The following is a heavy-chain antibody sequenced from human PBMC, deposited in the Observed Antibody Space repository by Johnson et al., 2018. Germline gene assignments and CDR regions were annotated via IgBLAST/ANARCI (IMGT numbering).Heavy chain of an antibody. CDR1: GFTFGDYA. CDR3: TRAHDYVDYYGMDV. J-gene: IGHJ6*02. Sequence: EVQLVASGGGLVKPGRSLRLSCTASGFTFGDYAMSWFRQAPGKGLVWVGFIRRKAYGGTTEYAASVKGRFTISRDDSKSHTYRQMKSLKTEDTAVYYRTRAHDYVDYYGMDVWGQGTTVTVSS. V-gene: IGHV3-49*05. CDR2: IRRKAYGGTT. D-gene: IGHD4-17*01.